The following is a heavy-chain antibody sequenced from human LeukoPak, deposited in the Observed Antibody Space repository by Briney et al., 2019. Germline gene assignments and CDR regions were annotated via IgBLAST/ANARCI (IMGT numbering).Heavy chain of an antibody. D-gene: IGHD5-18*01. CDR3: ARGGTAMVPGVDY. CDR2: ISSSSSYI. Sequence: GGSLRLSCAAPGFTFSSYSMNWVRQAPGKGLEWVSSISSSSSYIYYADSVKGRFTISRDNAKNSLYLQMNSLRAEDTAVYYCARGGTAMVPGVDYWGQGTLVTVSS. CDR1: GFTFSSYS. J-gene: IGHJ4*02. V-gene: IGHV3-21*01.